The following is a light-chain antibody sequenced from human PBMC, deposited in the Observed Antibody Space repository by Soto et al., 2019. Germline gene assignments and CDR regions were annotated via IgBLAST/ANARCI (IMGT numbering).Light chain of an antibody. Sequence: DIQMTQSPSSLSASVGDRVTITCRASQSISSYLNWYQQKPGKAPKLLIYKASTLESGVPSRFSGSGSGTEFTLTISSLQPDDSATYYCQQYNGLPTWTFGQGTKVEMK. V-gene: IGKV1-5*03. J-gene: IGKJ1*01. CDR1: QSISSY. CDR3: QQYNGLPTWT. CDR2: KAS.